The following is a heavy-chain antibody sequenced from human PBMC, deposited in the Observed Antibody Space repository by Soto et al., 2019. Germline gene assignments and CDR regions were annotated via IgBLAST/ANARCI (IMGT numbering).Heavy chain of an antibody. CDR2: VDYSGNS. Sequence: SETLSLTCTFSVGSINTYYWSWIRQPPGKGLEWIGYVDYSGNSDSSPSLKSRVTISIDTSKKQVSLKLNSVTAADTAVYYCARNWFSLAGRFHFEYWGQGIPVTVSS. V-gene: IGHV4-59*01. J-gene: IGHJ4*02. CDR3: ARNWFSLAGRFHFEY. CDR1: VGSINTYY. D-gene: IGHD6-19*01.